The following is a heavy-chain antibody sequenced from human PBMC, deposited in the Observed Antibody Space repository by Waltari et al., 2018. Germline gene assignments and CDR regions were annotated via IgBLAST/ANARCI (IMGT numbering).Heavy chain of an antibody. J-gene: IGHJ4*02. Sequence: EVQLFESGGGLVQPGGSLRLSCVASGFTLTSYSMSWVRQAPGKGLEYVSGISFSGGDTHYADSVKGRFTISRDNSKNTLYLQMNSLRAEDTAIYYCAKDLIGYSSSSTYWGQGTLVAVSS. CDR2: ISFSGGDT. CDR1: GFTLTSYS. CDR3: AKDLIGYSSSSTY. D-gene: IGHD6-6*01. V-gene: IGHV3-23*01.